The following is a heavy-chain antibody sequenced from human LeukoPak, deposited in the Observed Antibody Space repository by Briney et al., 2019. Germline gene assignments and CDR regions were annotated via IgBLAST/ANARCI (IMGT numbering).Heavy chain of an antibody. CDR2: ISSSSSTI. CDR3: ARAVLCYGDYVCYGMDV. V-gene: IGHV3-48*02. CDR1: GFTFSTYS. J-gene: IGHJ6*02. D-gene: IGHD4-17*01. Sequence: GGSLRLSCAASGFTFSTYSMNWVRQAPGKGLEWVSYISSSSSTIYYADSVKGRFTISRDNAKNSLYLQMNSLRDEDTAVYYCARAVLCYGDYVCYGMDVWGQGTTVTVSS.